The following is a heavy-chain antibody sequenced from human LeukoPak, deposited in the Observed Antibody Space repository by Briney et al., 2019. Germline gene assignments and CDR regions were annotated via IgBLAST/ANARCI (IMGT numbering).Heavy chain of an antibody. CDR2: IYSSGST. CDR3: AGFPYPPRPWDV. CDR1: GGSISGYY. D-gene: IGHD6-6*01. Sequence: SETLSLTCSVSGGSISGYYWSWIRQPPGQTLEWIGYIYSSGSTNYNPSLQSRVTMSVDTSMNQFSLRLSSVTAADTAVYYCAGFPYPPRPWDVGGKGPTVTVS. V-gene: IGHV4-4*09. J-gene: IGHJ6*03.